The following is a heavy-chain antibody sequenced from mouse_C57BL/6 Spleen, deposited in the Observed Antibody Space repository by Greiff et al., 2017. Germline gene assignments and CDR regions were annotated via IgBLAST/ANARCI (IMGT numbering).Heavy chain of an antibody. V-gene: IGHV1-53*01. CDR2: INPRNGGP. D-gene: IGHD1-1*01. J-gene: IGHJ1*03. Sequence: VKLQQPGTELVKPGASVKLSCKASGYTFTSYWMHWVKQRPGQGLEWIGNINPRNGGPNYNEKFKSKATLTVDKSSSTAYMQRSILTSEDSAVYYCARLNTTVVATDFDVWGTGTTVTVSS. CDR3: ARLNTTVVATDFDV. CDR1: GYTFTSYW.